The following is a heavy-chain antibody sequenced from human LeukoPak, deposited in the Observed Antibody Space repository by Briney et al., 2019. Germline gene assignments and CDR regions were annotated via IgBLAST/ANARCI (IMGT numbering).Heavy chain of an antibody. CDR3: AREWASYDRSGYYPFDH. J-gene: IGHJ4*02. CDR1: GFTFSSFA. Sequence: GGSLRLSCAASGFTFSSFAMSWVRQAPGKGLEWVSGISGIDGSTYYADSVKGRFTISRDNSKNTLYLQMNSLRAEDTTVYYCAREWASYDRSGYYPFDHWGQGTLVTVSS. CDR2: ISGIDGST. V-gene: IGHV3-23*01. D-gene: IGHD3-22*01.